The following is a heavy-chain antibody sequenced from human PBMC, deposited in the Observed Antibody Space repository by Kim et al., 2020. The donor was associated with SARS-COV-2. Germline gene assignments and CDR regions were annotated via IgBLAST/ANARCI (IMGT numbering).Heavy chain of an antibody. D-gene: IGHD6-19*01. CDR3: TTGAGSGWYWDFDY. V-gene: IGHV3-15*01. J-gene: IGHJ4*02. Sequence: AAPVKGRFTSSRDDSRNTVYLQMNSLKMEDTAVYFCTTGAGSGWYWDFDYWGQGTLVTVSS.